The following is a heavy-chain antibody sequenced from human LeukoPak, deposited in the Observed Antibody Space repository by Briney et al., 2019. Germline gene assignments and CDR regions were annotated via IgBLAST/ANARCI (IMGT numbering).Heavy chain of an antibody. Sequence: PGGSLRLSCAASGFTFSSYGMHWVRQAPGKGLEWVAFIRYDGSNKYYADSVKGRFTISRDNSKNTLYLQMSSLRAEDTAVYYCAKDVAYGSGYDAFDIWGQGIMVTVSS. J-gene: IGHJ3*02. CDR1: GFTFSSYG. V-gene: IGHV3-30*02. CDR2: IRYDGSNK. CDR3: AKDVAYGSGYDAFDI. D-gene: IGHD3-10*01.